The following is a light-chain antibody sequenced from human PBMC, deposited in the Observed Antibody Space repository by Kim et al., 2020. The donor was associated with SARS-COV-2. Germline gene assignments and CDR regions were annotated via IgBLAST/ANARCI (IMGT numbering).Light chain of an antibody. J-gene: IGLJ1*01. Sequence: GRPIIMSCTGSSGDVGAYNYVSWYQQYPGKAPKLMIYDVTKRPSGVSDRFSGSKSGNTASLTISGLQPEDEADYYCSSFTTTYTYVFGGGTKVAVL. CDR2: DVT. CDR1: SGDVGAYNY. V-gene: IGLV2-14*03. CDR3: SSFTTTYTYV.